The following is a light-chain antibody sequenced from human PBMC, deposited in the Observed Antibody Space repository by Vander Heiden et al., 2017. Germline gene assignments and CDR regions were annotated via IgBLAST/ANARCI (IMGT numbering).Light chain of an antibody. J-gene: IGLJ2*01. CDR2: DNI. CDR3: QSYDSSLGGHVV. Sequence: QSVLTQPPSVSGAPGQRVTIPCTGSTSTIGAGYDVHWYQQIPGTAPKLLIYDNINRPSGVPDRFSGSKSGTSASLAITGLQAEDEADYYCQSYDSSLGGHVVFGGGTKLTVL. CDR1: TSTIGAGYD. V-gene: IGLV1-40*01.